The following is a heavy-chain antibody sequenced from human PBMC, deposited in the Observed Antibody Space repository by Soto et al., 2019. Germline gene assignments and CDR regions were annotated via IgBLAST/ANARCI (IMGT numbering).Heavy chain of an antibody. V-gene: IGHV4-31*03. Sequence: SETLSLTCTVSGGSISSGGYYWSWIRQHPGKGLEWIGYIYYSGSTYYNPSLESRVTISVDTSKNQFSLKLSSVTAADTAVYYCANLGHYYGMDVWGQGTTVTVSS. J-gene: IGHJ6*02. CDR3: ANLGHYYGMDV. CDR2: IYYSGST. CDR1: GGSISSGGYY.